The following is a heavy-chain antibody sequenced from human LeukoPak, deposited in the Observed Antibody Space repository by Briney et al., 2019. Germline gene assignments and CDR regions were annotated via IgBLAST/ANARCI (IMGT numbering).Heavy chain of an antibody. V-gene: IGHV1-46*01. Sequence: ASVKVSCKASGYTFTSYYMHWVRQAPAPGLEWMGIINPSGGSTSYAQKFQGRVTMTRDTSISTAYMELSRLRSDDTAVYYCALGMEGQQQKHKSATAKNWFDPWGQGTLVTVSS. CDR3: ALGMEGQQQKHKSATAKNWFDP. CDR2: INPSGGST. D-gene: IGHD7-27*01. J-gene: IGHJ5*02. CDR1: GYTFTSYY.